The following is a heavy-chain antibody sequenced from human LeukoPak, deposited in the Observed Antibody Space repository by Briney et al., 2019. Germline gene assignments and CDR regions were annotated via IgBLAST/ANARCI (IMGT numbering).Heavy chain of an antibody. J-gene: IGHJ4*02. Sequence: SETLSLTCTVSGGSISSSSYYWGWIRQPPGKGLEWIGSIYYSGSTYYNPSLKSRVTISVDTSKNQFSLKLSSVTAADTAVYYCAIPSGSWHRDFDYWGQGTLVTVSS. V-gene: IGHV4-39*01. CDR2: IYYSGST. D-gene: IGHD6-13*01. CDR1: GGSISSSSYY. CDR3: AIPSGSWHRDFDY.